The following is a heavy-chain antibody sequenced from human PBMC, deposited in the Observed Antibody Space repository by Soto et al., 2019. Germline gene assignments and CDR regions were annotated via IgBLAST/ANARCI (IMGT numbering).Heavy chain of an antibody. CDR2: ISSRTSYI. CDR3: ARDWGAAASWAQYFDY. J-gene: IGHJ4*02. CDR1: GFTFSSYS. Sequence: EVQLVESGGRLVKPGGSLTLSCPASGFTFSSYSMHWVRQAPGNGLAWVSSISSRTSYIYYADSVKGRFTISRDNAKNSLYQQMNSLRAEDTAVYYCARDWGAAASWAQYFDYWGQGTLVTVSS. V-gene: IGHV3-21*01. D-gene: IGHD6-13*01.